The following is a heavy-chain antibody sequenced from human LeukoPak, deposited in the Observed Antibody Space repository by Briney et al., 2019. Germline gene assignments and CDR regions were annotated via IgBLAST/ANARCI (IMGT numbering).Heavy chain of an antibody. Sequence: GGSLRLSCAASGFTFSSYWMSWVRQAPGKGLEWVANIKQDGSEKYYVDSVKGRFTISRDNAKNSLYLQMNSLRAEDTAVYYCARVGYDFWSGYRYCYYYMDVWGKGTTVTVSS. J-gene: IGHJ6*03. CDR2: IKQDGSEK. V-gene: IGHV3-7*01. CDR1: GFTFSSYW. D-gene: IGHD3-3*01. CDR3: ARVGYDFWSGYRYCYYYMDV.